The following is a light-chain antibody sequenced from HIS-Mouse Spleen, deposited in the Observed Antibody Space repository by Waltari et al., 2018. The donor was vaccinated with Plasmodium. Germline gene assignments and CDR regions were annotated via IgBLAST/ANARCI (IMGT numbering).Light chain of an antibody. V-gene: IGKV3-15*01. Sequence: TQSPPPPPVPPWERATLPCRASQSVSSNLAWYQQKPGQAPRLLIYGASTRATGIPARFSGSGSGTEFTLTISSLQSEDFAVYYCQQYNNWSFTFGPGTKVDIK. CDR1: QSVSSN. CDR3: QQYNNWSFT. J-gene: IGKJ3*01. CDR2: GAS.